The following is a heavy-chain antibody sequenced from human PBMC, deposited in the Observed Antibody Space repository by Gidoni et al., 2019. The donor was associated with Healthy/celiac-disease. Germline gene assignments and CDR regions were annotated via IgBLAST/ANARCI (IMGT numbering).Heavy chain of an antibody. CDR1: GFTFSSYG. V-gene: IGHV3-30*18. D-gene: IGHD3-10*01. J-gene: IGHJ6*02. CDR3: AKDLVRGGVTLGGGMDV. CDR2: ISYDGSNK. Sequence: QVQLVESGGGVVQPGRSLRLSCAASGFTFSSYGMHWVRQAPGKGLEWVAGISYDGSNKYYADAVKGRFNISRDNSKNTLYLKMNSLRAEDTAVYYCAKDLVRGGVTLGGGMDVWGQGTTVTVSS.